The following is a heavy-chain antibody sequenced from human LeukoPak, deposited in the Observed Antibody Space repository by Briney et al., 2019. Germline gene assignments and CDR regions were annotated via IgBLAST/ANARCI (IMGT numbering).Heavy chain of an antibody. CDR2: ISSSGSTI. Sequence: GGSLRLSCAASGFTFSEYYMSWIRQAPGKGLEWVSYISSSGSTIYYADSVKGRFTISRDNAKNSLYLQMNSLRAEDTAVYYCARGGVVPATYYYMDVWGKGTTVTVSS. D-gene: IGHD2-2*01. CDR3: ARGGVVPATYYYMDV. V-gene: IGHV3-11*01. CDR1: GFTFSEYY. J-gene: IGHJ6*03.